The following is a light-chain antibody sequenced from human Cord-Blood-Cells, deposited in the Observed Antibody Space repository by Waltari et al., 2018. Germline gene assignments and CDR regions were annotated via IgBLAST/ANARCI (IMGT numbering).Light chain of an antibody. Sequence: QSALNQTRSVSGSPGQSVTISCTGTSSDVGGYNYVSWYQQHPGKAPNLMIYDVSKRPSGVPDRFSGSKSGNTASLTISGLQAEDEADYYCCSYAGSYTWVFGGGTKLTVL. CDR1: SSDVGGYNY. V-gene: IGLV2-11*01. CDR3: CSYAGSYTWV. J-gene: IGLJ3*02. CDR2: DVS.